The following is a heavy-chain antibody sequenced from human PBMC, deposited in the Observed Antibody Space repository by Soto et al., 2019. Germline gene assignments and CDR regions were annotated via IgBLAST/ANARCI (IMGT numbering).Heavy chain of an antibody. J-gene: IGHJ5*02. CDR2: IHHSGNT. D-gene: IGHD3-10*01. CDR1: GYSISIGYY. CDR3: ARVNMVRGVIPWNWFDP. Sequence: SETLSLTCAVSGYSISIGYYWGWIRQPPGKGLEWIGSIHHSGNTDYNPSLKSRVTISIDMSKNQFSLKLSSVTAADTAVYYCARVNMVRGVIPWNWFDPWGQGTLVTVSS. V-gene: IGHV4-38-2*01.